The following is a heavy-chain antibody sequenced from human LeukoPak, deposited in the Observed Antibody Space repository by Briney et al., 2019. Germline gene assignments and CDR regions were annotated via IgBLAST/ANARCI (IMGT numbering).Heavy chain of an antibody. CDR2: IHHSGGT. J-gene: IGHJ3*02. Sequence: KPSETLSLTCIVSGYSISSGYYWGWIRQPPGKGLEWIGNIHHSGGTYYNPSLKSRVTISVDRSKNQFSLKLSSVTAADTAVYYCASSSGSYYNIPFAFDIWGQGTMVTVSS. CDR3: ASSSGSYYNIPFAFDI. V-gene: IGHV4-38-2*02. CDR1: GYSISSGYY. D-gene: IGHD3-10*01.